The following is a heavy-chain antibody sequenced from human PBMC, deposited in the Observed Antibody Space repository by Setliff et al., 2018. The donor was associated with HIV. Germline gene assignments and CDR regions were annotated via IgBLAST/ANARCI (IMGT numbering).Heavy chain of an antibody. J-gene: IGHJ5*01. Sequence: ASVKVSCKASGYDFKIYDINWVRQVAGQGLEWMGWINPGTGNTGYPQNFSGRVTMTRNTSINTVYMELSSLRSEDTAIYFCARGKIPSWRLTMFDFWVQGTPVTVSS. D-gene: IGHD1-1*01. CDR1: GYDFKIYD. V-gene: IGHV1-8*01. CDR2: INPGTGNT. CDR3: ARGKIPSWRLTMFDF.